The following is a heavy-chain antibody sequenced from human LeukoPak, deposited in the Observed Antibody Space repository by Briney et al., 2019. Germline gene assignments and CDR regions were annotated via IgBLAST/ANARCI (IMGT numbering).Heavy chain of an antibody. D-gene: IGHD3-9*01. J-gene: IGHJ4*02. CDR3: AREIFHSDWPLGTFDY. V-gene: IGHV1-69*04. CDR2: IIPILGIA. CDR1: GGTFSSYA. Sequence: SVKVSCKASGGTFSSYATSWVRQAPGQGLEWMGRIIPILGIANYAQKFQGRVTITADKSTSTAYMELSSLRSEDTAVYYCAREIFHSDWPLGTFDYWGQGTLVTVSS.